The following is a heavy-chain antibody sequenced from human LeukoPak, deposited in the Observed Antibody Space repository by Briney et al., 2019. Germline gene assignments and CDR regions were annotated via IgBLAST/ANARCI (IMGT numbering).Heavy chain of an antibody. CDR1: GYSFTSYW. V-gene: IGHV5-51*01. CDR2: IYPGDSDT. J-gene: IGHJ4*02. CDR3: ARPRSGYDFWSGYYGAFDY. Sequence: GESLKISCKGSGYSFTSYWIGWVRQMPGKGLEWVGIIYPGDSDTRYSPSFQGQVTISADKTISTAYLQWSSLKASDTAMYYCARPRSGYDFWSGYYGAFDYWGQGTLVTVSS. D-gene: IGHD3-3*01.